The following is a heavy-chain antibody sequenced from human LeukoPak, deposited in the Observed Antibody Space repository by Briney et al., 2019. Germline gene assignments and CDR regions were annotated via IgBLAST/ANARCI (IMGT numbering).Heavy chain of an antibody. CDR2: TYYRSKWYN. J-gene: IGHJ5*02. D-gene: IGHD6-6*01. CDR3: ARDLDSSHSWFDP. Sequence: SQILSLTCAISGDSVSSNSAAWNWIRQSPSRGVEWLGRTYYRSKWYNEYALTVKTRITISPDTSKNQFSLHLNSVTPDDTAVYYCARDLDSSHSWFDPWGQGTLVTVSS. V-gene: IGHV6-1*01. CDR1: GDSVSSNSAA.